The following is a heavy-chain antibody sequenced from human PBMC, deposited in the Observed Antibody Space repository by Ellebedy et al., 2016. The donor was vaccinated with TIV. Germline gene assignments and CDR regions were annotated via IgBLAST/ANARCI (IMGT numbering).Heavy chain of an antibody. Sequence: ASVKVSCKTSGYSFTSYGVTWVRQAPGQGLEWMGWVSTYNGNTYHAEEVRGRVTMSTDTSTSTAYMELRSLRSDDTAMYYCAVIGGSGSYYKGGNFDYWGQGTLVTVSS. J-gene: IGHJ4*02. CDR3: AVIGGSGSYYKGGNFDY. D-gene: IGHD3-10*01. CDR1: GYSFTSYG. CDR2: VSTYNGNT. V-gene: IGHV1-18*01.